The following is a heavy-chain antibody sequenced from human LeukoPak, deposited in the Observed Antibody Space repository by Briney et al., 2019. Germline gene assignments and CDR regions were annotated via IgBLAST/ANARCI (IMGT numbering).Heavy chain of an antibody. CDR1: GFTFSSYW. J-gene: IGHJ4*02. D-gene: IGHD3-3*01. V-gene: IGHV3-7*01. Sequence: PGGSLRLSCAASGFTFSSYWMSWVRQAPGKGLEWVANIKQDGSEKYYVDSVKGRFTISRDNAKNSLYLQMNSLRAEDTAVYYCARDRTRDFWSGYSDYYFDYWGQGTLVTVSS. CDR2: IKQDGSEK. CDR3: ARDRTRDFWSGYSDYYFDY.